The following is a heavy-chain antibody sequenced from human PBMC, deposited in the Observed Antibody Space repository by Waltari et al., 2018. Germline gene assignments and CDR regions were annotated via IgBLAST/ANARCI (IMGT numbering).Heavy chain of an antibody. Sequence: QVQLQQWGAGLLKPSETLSLTCAVYGGSFSGYYWSWIRQPPGKGLEWIGEINHSGSTNYTPSLKSRVTISVDTSKNQFSLKLSSVTAADTAVYYCARGPLAAAGQGWFDPWGQGTLVTVSS. CDR1: GGSFSGYY. J-gene: IGHJ5*02. V-gene: IGHV4-34*01. CDR3: ARGPLAAAGQGWFDP. D-gene: IGHD6-13*01. CDR2: INHSGST.